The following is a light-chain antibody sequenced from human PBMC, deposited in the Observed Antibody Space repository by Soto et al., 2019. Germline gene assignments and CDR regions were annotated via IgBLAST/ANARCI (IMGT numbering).Light chain of an antibody. J-gene: IGLJ1*01. Sequence: QSVLTQPASVSGSPGQSIAISFTGTSSDVGAYDYVSWYQQHPDRAPRLVIYEVSNRPSGVSNRFSGSKSVNTATLTISGLQAEDEADYYCASHTTTNTRVFGTGTKVTVL. V-gene: IGLV2-14*03. CDR1: SSDVGAYDY. CDR3: ASHTTTNTRV. CDR2: EVS.